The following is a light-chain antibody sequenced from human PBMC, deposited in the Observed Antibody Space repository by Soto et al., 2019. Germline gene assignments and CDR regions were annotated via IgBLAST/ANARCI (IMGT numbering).Light chain of an antibody. Sequence: DIQMTQSPSSLSASVGDRVTITCQASHDISNYLNWYQQKPGKAPKLLIYDASNLKTGVPSRFSGSGSGTDLSFTISSLQPEDIATYYCQQYDNLLLTFGGGTKVDIK. CDR1: HDISNY. V-gene: IGKV1-33*01. J-gene: IGKJ4*01. CDR2: DAS. CDR3: QQYDNLLLT.